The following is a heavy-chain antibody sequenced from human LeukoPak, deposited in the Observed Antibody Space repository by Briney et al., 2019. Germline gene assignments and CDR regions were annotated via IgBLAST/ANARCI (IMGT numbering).Heavy chain of an antibody. CDR3: ASRGWLIGPDGFDI. D-gene: IGHD5-12*01. CDR1: GFTVSSKY. J-gene: IGHJ3*02. Sequence: GGSLRLSCAASGFTVSSKYMSWVRQAPGKGLEWVSVIYSGGGTYYADSVKGRYTISRDKSKNTLYLQMNSLRAEDTAVYYCASRGWLIGPDGFDIWGQGTMVTVSS. V-gene: IGHV3-66*01. CDR2: IYSGGGT.